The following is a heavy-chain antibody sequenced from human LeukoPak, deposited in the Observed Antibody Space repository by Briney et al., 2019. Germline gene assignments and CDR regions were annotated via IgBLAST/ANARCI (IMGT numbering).Heavy chain of an antibody. CDR2: ISGSGSNT. J-gene: IGHJ6*03. V-gene: IGHV3-23*01. Sequence: GGSLRLSCAASGITFSGSGMSWVRQAPGKGLEWVSTISGSGSNTHYADSVKGRFTISRDNSKNTLYLQMNSLRAEDTAVYYCAKDGRSDYYYMDVWGKGTTVTVSS. CDR1: GITFSGSG. CDR3: AKDGRSDYYYMDV.